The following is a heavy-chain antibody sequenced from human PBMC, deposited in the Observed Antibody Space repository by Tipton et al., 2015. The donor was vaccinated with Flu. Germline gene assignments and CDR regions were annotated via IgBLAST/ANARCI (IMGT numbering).Heavy chain of an antibody. Sequence: TLSLTRTVSGGSISSYYWSWIRQPPGKGLEWIGYIYYSGSTNYNPSLKSRVTISVDTSMNQFSLKLSSVTAADTAVYYCASAGYTPADAFVIWGQGTMVTVSS. CDR2: IYYSGST. J-gene: IGHJ3*02. V-gene: IGHV4-59*01. CDR1: GGSISSYY. CDR3: ASAGYTPADAFVI. D-gene: IGHD5-12*01.